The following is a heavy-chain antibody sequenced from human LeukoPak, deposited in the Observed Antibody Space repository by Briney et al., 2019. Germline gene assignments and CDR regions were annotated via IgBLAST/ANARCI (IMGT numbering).Heavy chain of an antibody. Sequence: SETLSLTCTVSGGSISSSSYSWGWIRQPPGKGLEWIGSIYYSGSTYYNPSLKSRVTISVDTSKNQFSLKLSSVTAADTAVYYCARLDSYDSSGYWGTWFDPWGQGTLVTVSS. CDR2: IYYSGST. CDR3: ARLDSYDSSGYWGTWFDP. J-gene: IGHJ5*02. V-gene: IGHV4-39*01. CDR1: GGSISSSSYS. D-gene: IGHD3-22*01.